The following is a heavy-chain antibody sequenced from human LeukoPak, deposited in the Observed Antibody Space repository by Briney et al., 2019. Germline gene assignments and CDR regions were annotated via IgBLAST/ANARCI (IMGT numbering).Heavy chain of an antibody. V-gene: IGHV4-34*01. Sequence: PSETLSLTCAVYGGSFSGYYWSWIRQPPGKGLEWIGEINHSGSTNYNPSLKSRVTISVDTSKNQFSLKLSSVTAADTAVYYCARLAGDYYDSSGYYYRPKVYYFDYWGQGTLVTVSS. J-gene: IGHJ4*02. CDR3: ARLAGDYYDSSGYYYRPKVYYFDY. CDR1: GGSFSGYY. CDR2: INHSGST. D-gene: IGHD3-22*01.